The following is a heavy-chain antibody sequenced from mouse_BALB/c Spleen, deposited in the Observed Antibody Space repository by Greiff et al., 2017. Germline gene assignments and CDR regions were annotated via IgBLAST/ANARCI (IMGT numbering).Heavy chain of an antibody. CDR2: IRNKANGYTT. D-gene: IGHD1-3*01. Sequence: EVQRVESGGGLVQPGGSLRLSCATSGFTFTDYYMSWVRQPPGKALEWLGFIRNKANGYTTEYSASVNGRFTISRDNSQSILYLQMNTLRAEDSATYDCARGSSSRFAYWGQGTLVTVSA. CDR3: ARGSSSRFAY. CDR1: GFTFTDYY. J-gene: IGHJ3*01. V-gene: IGHV7-3*02.